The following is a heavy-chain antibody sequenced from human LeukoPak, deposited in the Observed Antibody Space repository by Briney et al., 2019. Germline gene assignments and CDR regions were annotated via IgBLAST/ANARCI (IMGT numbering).Heavy chain of an antibody. CDR2: IYYSGST. CDR1: GGSISSGSYY. J-gene: IGHJ5*02. Sequence: SETLSLTCTVSGGSISSGSYYWSWIRQHPGKGLEWIGYIYYSGSTYYNPSLKSRVTISVDTSKNQFSLKLSSVTAADTAVYYCARDLTTNLVWFDPWGQGTLVTVSS. V-gene: IGHV4-31*03. CDR3: ARDLTTNLVWFDP. D-gene: IGHD3-9*01.